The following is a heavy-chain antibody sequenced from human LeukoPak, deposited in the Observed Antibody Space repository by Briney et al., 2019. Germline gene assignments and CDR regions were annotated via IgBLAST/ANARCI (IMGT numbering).Heavy chain of an antibody. CDR2: IYYSGST. J-gene: IGHJ4*02. V-gene: IGHV4-39*01. D-gene: IGHD4-23*01. CDR3: ARLRWYPDY. CDR1: GGSISSSSYY. Sequence: PSETLSLTCTVSGGSISSSSYYWGWIRRPPGKGLEWIGSIYYSGSTYYNPSLKSRVTISVDTSKNQFSLKLSSVTAADTAVYYCARLRWYPDYWGQGTLVTVSS.